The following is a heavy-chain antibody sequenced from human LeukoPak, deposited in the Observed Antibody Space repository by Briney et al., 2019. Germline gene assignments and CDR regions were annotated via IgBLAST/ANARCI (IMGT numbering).Heavy chain of an antibody. CDR2: IIPIFGTA. D-gene: IGHD3-9*01. V-gene: IGHV1-69*13. J-gene: IGHJ5*02. Sequence: ASVKVSCKASGGTFSSYAISWVRQAPGQGLEWMGGIIPIFGTANYAQKFQGRVTITADESTSTAYMELSSLRSEDTAVYYCARDRDYDILTGYYYWFDPWGQGTLVTVSS. CDR1: GGTFSSYA. CDR3: ARDRDYDILTGYYYWFDP.